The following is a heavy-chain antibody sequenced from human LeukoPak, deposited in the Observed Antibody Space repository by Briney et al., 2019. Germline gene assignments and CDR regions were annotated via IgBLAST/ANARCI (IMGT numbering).Heavy chain of an antibody. Sequence: PGGSLRLSCATSGFAFTNFWMHWVRQAPGKGLVWVSRINHDGSSTNYADSVKGRFTISRDNAKNTVYLQMNSLRAEDTAVYYCARVLSSSWYFSSLGYWGQGTLVTVSS. CDR3: ARVLSSSWYFSSLGY. CDR1: GFAFTNFW. J-gene: IGHJ4*02. D-gene: IGHD6-13*01. V-gene: IGHV3-74*01. CDR2: INHDGSST.